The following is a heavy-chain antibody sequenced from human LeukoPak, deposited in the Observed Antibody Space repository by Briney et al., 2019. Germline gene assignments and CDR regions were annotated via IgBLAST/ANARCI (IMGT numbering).Heavy chain of an antibody. J-gene: IGHJ4*02. CDR2: INPSGGST. D-gene: IGHD1-26*01. Sequence: GASVKVSCKASGYTFTSYYMHWVRQAPGQGLEWMGIINPSGGSTSYAQKFQGRVTMTRDMSTSTVYMELSSLRSEDTAVYYCARDRVYSGSSRILDYWGQGTLVTVSS. CDR3: ARDRVYSGSSRILDY. V-gene: IGHV1-46*01. CDR1: GYTFTSYY.